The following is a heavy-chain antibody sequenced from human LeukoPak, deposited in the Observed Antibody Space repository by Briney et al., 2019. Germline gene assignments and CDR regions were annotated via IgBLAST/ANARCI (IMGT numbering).Heavy chain of an antibody. Sequence: PSETLSLTSTVSGDSISSYYWSWIRPPPGEGLEWIGQTYYSWRAKSNPSLKSRATTSVDTSKNQFPLKLSSVTDAGTAVYYCARSLKSNRRDAFDIWGQGTMVTVSS. J-gene: IGHJ3*02. CDR1: GDSISSYY. D-gene: IGHD2/OR15-2a*01. CDR3: ARSLKSNRRDAFDI. V-gene: IGHV4-59*01. CDR2: TYYSWRA.